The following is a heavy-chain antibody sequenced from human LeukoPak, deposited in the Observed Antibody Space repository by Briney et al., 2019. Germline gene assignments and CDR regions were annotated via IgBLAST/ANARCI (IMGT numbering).Heavy chain of an antibody. J-gene: IGHJ4*02. V-gene: IGHV5-51*01. CDR1: GYSFTSYW. Sequence: GESLQISCQGSGYSFTSYWIGWVRQMPGKGLEWMEIIYPGDSDTRYSPSFQGQVTISADKSISTAYLQWSSLKASDTAMYYCAIQRYSGYDRSGFDYWGQGTLVTVSS. D-gene: IGHD5-12*01. CDR3: AIQRYSGYDRSGFDY. CDR2: IYPGDSDT.